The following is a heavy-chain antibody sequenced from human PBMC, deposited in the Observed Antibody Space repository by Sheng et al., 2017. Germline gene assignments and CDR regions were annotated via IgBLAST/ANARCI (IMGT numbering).Heavy chain of an antibody. CDR2: ISGSGGST. CDR1: GFTFSSYA. Sequence: EVQLVESGGGLVQPGGSLRLSCAASGFTFSSYAMSWVRQAPGKGLEWVSAISGSGGSTYYADNSKNTLYLQMNSLRAEDTAVYYCAKVGRPESIAVAGTFQPTRWFDPWGQGTLVTVSS. V-gene: IGHV3-23*04. D-gene: IGHD6-19*01. J-gene: IGHJ5*02. CDR3: AKVGRPESIAVAGTFQPTRWFDP.